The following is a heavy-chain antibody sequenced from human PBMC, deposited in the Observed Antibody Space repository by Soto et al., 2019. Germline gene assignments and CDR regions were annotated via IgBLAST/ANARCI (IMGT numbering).Heavy chain of an antibody. V-gene: IGHV4-61*01. CDR2: IYYSGST. J-gene: IGHJ5*02. CDR3: AREWLRFFPDRWFDP. CDR1: GGSVSSGSYY. D-gene: IGHD5-12*01. Sequence: PSETLSLTCTVSGGSVSSGSYYWSWIRQPPGKGLEWIGYIYYSGSTNYNPSLKSRVTISVDTSKNQFSLKLSSVTAADTAVYYCAREWLRFFPDRWFDPWGQGTLVTVSS.